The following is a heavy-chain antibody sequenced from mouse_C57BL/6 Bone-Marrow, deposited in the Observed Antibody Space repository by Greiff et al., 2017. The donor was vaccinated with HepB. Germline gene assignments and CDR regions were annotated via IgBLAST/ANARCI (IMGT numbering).Heavy chain of an antibody. CDR2: IDPEDGDT. V-gene: IGHV14-1*01. Sequence: VQLQQSGAELVRPGASVKLSCTASGFNIKDYYMHWVKQRPEQGLEWIGRIDPEDGDTEYAPKFQGKATMTADTSSNTAYLQLSSLTSEDTAVYYCTSTEPRGYYLDYWGQGTTLTVSS. J-gene: IGHJ2*01. CDR1: GFNIKDYY. D-gene: IGHD1-1*01. CDR3: TSTEPRGYYLDY.